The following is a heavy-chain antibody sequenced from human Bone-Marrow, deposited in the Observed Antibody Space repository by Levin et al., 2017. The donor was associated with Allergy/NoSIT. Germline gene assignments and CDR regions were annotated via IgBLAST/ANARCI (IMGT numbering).Heavy chain of an antibody. J-gene: IGHJ6*02. V-gene: IGHV1-2*02. Sequence: ASVKVSCKASGYSFTGYYIHWVRQAPVQGLEWMGWVNPNSGGTKLAQKFQGRVTMTRDTSISAAYMELTRLRSDDTALYYCARDMKLRSDVIQLWLGYYGLDVWGQGTTVTV. CDR3: ARDMKLRSDVIQLWLGYYGLDV. CDR1: GYSFTGYY. D-gene: IGHD3-3*01. CDR2: VNPNSGGT.